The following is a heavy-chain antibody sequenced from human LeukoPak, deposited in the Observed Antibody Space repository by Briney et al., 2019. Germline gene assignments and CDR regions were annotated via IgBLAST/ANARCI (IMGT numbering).Heavy chain of an antibody. V-gene: IGHV5-51*01. CDR1: GYSFTSYW. Sequence: GESLKISCKGSGYSFTSYWIGWVRQMPGKGLEWMGIIYPGDSDTRYSPSFQGQVTISADKSISTAYLQWSSLKASDTAMYYCARYQAYYGSGEGDWFDPWGQGTLVTVSS. CDR2: IYPGDSDT. J-gene: IGHJ5*02. D-gene: IGHD3-10*01. CDR3: ARYQAYYGSGEGDWFDP.